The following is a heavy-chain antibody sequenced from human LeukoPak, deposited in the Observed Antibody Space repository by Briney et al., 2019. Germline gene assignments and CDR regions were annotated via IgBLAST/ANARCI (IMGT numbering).Heavy chain of an antibody. D-gene: IGHD6-19*01. Sequence: GGSLRLSCAASGFTFSSSAMSWVRQVPGEGLEWVSGISSSGGSTNYADSVRGRFTISRDNSKNTLYVQMNSLRAEDTAVYYCAREQTAVAGNDYWGQGILVTVSS. CDR2: ISSSGGST. J-gene: IGHJ4*02. V-gene: IGHV3-23*01. CDR1: GFTFSSSA. CDR3: AREQTAVAGNDY.